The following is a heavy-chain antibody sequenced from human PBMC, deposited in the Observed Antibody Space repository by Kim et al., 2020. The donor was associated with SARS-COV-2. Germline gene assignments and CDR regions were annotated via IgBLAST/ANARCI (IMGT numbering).Heavy chain of an antibody. CDR2: ISSSGSTI. J-gene: IGHJ4*02. CDR3: ARSLSRYGSDPSYYFDY. CDR1: GFTFSSYE. Sequence: GGSLRLSCAASGFTFSSYEMNWVRQAPGKGLEWVSYISSSGSTIYYADSVKGRFTISRDNAKNSLYLQMNSLRAEDTAVYYCARSLSRYGSDPSYYFDYWGQGTLVTVSS. V-gene: IGHV3-48*03. D-gene: IGHD3-10*01.